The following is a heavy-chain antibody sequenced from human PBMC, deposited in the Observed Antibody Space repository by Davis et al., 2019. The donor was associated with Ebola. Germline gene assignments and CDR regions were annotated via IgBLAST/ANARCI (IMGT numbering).Heavy chain of an antibody. Sequence: SETLSLTCTVSSGSISSSSYYWSWIRQPPGKGLEWIGEINHSGSTNYNPSLKSRVTISVDTSKNQFSLKLSSVTAADTAVYYCARVIAAASDWFDPWGQGTLVTVSS. D-gene: IGHD6-13*01. CDR2: INHSGST. CDR3: ARVIAAASDWFDP. J-gene: IGHJ5*02. V-gene: IGHV4-39*07. CDR1: SGSISSSSYY.